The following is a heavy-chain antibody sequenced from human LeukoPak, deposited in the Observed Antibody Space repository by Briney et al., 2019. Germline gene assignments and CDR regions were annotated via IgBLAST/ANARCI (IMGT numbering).Heavy chain of an antibody. D-gene: IGHD3-22*01. CDR3: ATNPHYYDSSGYYMGFAFDI. CDR2: IIPIFGTA. V-gene: IGHV1-69*05. Sequence: SVKVSCKASGGTFSSYAISWVRQAPGQGLEWRGGIIPIFGTANYAQKFQGRVTITTDESTSTAYMELSSLRSEDTAVYYCATNPHYYDSSGYYMGFAFDIWGQGTMVTVSS. CDR1: GGTFSSYA. J-gene: IGHJ3*02.